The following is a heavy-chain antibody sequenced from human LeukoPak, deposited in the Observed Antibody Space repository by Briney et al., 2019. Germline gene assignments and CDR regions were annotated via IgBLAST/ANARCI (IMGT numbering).Heavy chain of an antibody. D-gene: IGHD3-9*01. CDR1: GFTVSSNY. V-gene: IGHV3-53*01. J-gene: IGHJ4*02. Sequence: TGGSLRLSCAASGFTVSSNYMSWVRQAPGKGLEWVSVIYSGGSTYYADSVKGRFTISRDNSKNTLYLQMNSLRAEDTAVYYCARTLGGVLRYFDWLHYFDYWGQGTLVTVSS. CDR3: ARTLGGVLRYFDWLHYFDY. CDR2: IYSGGST.